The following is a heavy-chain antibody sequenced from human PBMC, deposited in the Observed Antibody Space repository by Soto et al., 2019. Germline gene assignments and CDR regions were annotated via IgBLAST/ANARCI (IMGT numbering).Heavy chain of an antibody. CDR3: ARYSYGSGLVPGIDY. D-gene: IGHD5-18*01. J-gene: IGHJ4*02. Sequence: SETLSLTCTVSGGSISSYYWSWIRQPPGKGLEWIGYIYYSGSTNYNPSLKSRVTISVDTSKNQFSLKLSSVTAADTALYYCARYSYGSGLVPGIDYWGQGTLVTVSS. V-gene: IGHV4-59*01. CDR1: GGSISSYY. CDR2: IYYSGST.